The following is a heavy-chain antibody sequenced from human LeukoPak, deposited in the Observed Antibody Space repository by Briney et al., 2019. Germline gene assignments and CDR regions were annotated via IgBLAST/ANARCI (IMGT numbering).Heavy chain of an antibody. CDR3: ARGYDFWSGIDY. V-gene: IGHV1-18*04. D-gene: IGHD3-3*01. CDR1: GYTFTGYY. Sequence: ASVKVSCKASGYTFTGYYMHWVRQAPGQGLEWMGWISAYNGNTNYAQKLQSRVTMTTDTSTSTAYMELRSLRSDDTAVYYCARGYDFWSGIDYWGQGTLVTVSS. J-gene: IGHJ4*02. CDR2: ISAYNGNT.